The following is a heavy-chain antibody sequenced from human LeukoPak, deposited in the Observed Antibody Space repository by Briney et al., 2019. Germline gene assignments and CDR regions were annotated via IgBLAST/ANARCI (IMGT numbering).Heavy chain of an antibody. Sequence: PGGSLRLSCAASGFTFSSYAMSWVRQAPGKGLEWVSAISGSGGSTYYADSVKGRFTISRDNSKNTLYLQMNSLRAEDTAVYYCAKDGQYYDFWSGYYIGYWGQGTLVTVSS. CDR2: ISGSGGST. D-gene: IGHD3-3*01. V-gene: IGHV3-23*01. J-gene: IGHJ4*02. CDR3: AKDGQYYDFWSGYYIGY. CDR1: GFTFSSYA.